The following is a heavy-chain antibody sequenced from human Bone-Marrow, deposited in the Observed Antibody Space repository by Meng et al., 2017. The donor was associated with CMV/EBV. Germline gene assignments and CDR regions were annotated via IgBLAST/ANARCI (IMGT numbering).Heavy chain of an antibody. J-gene: IGHJ4*02. CDR3: ARDQSGTYEY. CDR1: GYTFTSYD. CDR2: VSPNNGFT. D-gene: IGHD6-25*01. Sequence: ASVKVSCKASGYTFTSYDINWVRQAPGQGLEWMGFVSPNNGFTFLAQKFQGRVTMTRDTSINTAYMELNSLRSDDTAVYFCARDQSGTYEYWGQGTLVTVSS. V-gene: IGHV1-2*02.